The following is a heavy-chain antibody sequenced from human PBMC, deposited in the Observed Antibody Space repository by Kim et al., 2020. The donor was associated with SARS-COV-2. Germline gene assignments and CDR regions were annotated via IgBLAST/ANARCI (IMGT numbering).Heavy chain of an antibody. Sequence: ASVKVSCKASGYTFTSYGISWVRQAPGQGLEWMGWISGYNGNTIYAQKVQGRVTMTTDTSTSTAYMELRSLRSDDTAVYYCARDLIITFGGVIVKGYYYGMDVWGQGTTVTVSS. D-gene: IGHD3-16*02. CDR1: GYTFTSYG. J-gene: IGHJ6*02. CDR3: ARDLIITFGGVIVKGYYYGMDV. CDR2: ISGYNGNT. V-gene: IGHV1-18*01.